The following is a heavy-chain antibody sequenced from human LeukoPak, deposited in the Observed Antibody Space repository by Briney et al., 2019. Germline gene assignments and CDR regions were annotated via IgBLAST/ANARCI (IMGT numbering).Heavy chain of an antibody. Sequence: GGSLRLSCAVSGLTFSTYAMTWVRQAPGKGLVWVSSIDKTGGATTYTDSVKGRFTISRDYSKNTLYLQMTSLRADDTAIYYCAKEAGVAGKYDPWGQGTLVIVSS. J-gene: IGHJ5*02. D-gene: IGHD6-19*01. CDR2: IDKTGGAT. CDR1: GLTFSTYA. V-gene: IGHV3-23*01. CDR3: AKEAGVAGKYDP.